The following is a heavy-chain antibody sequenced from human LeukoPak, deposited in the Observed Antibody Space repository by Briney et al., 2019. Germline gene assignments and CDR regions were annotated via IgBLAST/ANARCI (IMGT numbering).Heavy chain of an antibody. CDR2: IWYDGSYK. CDR1: GFTFSSHG. D-gene: IGHD2-2*01. J-gene: IGHJ4*02. V-gene: IGHV3-33*01. CDR3: ARDKSTSCHYFDY. Sequence: GRSLRLSCAASGFTFSSHGMHWVRQAPGKGLEWVAVIWYDGSYKYYADSVKGRFTISRDNSNSTLYLQMNSLRAEDSAVYYCARDKSTSCHYFDYWGQGTLVTVSS.